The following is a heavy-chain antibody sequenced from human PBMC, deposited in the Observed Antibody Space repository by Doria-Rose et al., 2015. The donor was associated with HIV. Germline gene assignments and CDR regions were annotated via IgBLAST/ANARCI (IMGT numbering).Heavy chain of an antibody. Sequence: KDSGYTFTGYYMHWVRQAPGQGLEWMGWINPNRGGTNYAQKFQGRVTMTRDTSISTAYMELSRLRSDDTAVYYCARGLEILYGMDVWGQGTTVTVS. CDR2: INPNRGGT. CDR1: GYTFTGYY. J-gene: IGHJ6*02. D-gene: IGHD6-19*01. CDR3: ARGLEILYGMDV. V-gene: IGHV1-2*02.